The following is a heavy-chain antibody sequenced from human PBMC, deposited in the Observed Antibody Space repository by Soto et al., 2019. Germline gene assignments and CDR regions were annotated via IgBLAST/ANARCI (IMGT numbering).Heavy chain of an antibody. Sequence: SETLSLTCAVYGGSFSDYSWSWIRRPPGKGLEWIGEINHSGSTNCNPSLKSRVTISVDTSKNQFSLKLSSVTAADTAVYYCARARRYFDWLLGWFDPWGQGTLVTVSS. D-gene: IGHD3-9*01. J-gene: IGHJ5*02. CDR3: ARARRYFDWLLGWFDP. CDR2: INHSGST. V-gene: IGHV4-34*01. CDR1: GGSFSDYS.